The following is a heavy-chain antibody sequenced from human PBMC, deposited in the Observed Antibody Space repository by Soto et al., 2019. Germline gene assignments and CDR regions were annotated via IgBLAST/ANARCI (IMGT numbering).Heavy chain of an antibody. CDR2: VSAYNGNT. Sequence: QVQLVQSGAEVKKPGASVKVSCKASGYTFTSYGISWVRQAPGQGLEWMGWVSAYNGNTNYAQKLQGRVTMTTDTATSRAYMELRSLRSDGTAVYYCASDRGYCSGGSCYDYYYYYGRDVWCQGTTVTVSS. J-gene: IGHJ6*02. CDR1: GYTFTSYG. D-gene: IGHD2-15*01. CDR3: ASDRGYCSGGSCYDYYYYYGRDV. V-gene: IGHV1-18*04.